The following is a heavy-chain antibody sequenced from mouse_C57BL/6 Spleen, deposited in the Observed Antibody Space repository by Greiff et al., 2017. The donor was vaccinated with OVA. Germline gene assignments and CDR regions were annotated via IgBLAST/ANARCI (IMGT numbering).Heavy chain of an antibody. J-gene: IGHJ3*01. V-gene: IGHV1-52*01. CDR3: ARGGSSGYVAWFAY. Sequence: QVQLQQSGAELVRPGSSVKLSCKASGYTFTSYWMHWVKQRPIQGLEWIGNIDPSDSETHYNQKFKDKATLTVDKSSSTAYMQLSSLTSEDSAVYYCARGGSSGYVAWFAYWGQGTLVTVSA. CDR2: IDPSDSET. CDR1: GYTFTSYW. D-gene: IGHD3-2*02.